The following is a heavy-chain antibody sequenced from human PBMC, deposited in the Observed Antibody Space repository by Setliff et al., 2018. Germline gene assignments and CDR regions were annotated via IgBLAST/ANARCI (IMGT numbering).Heavy chain of an antibody. CDR1: GGFISSLTYY. J-gene: IGHJ4*02. D-gene: IGHD4-17*01. V-gene: IGHV4-61*09. CDR3: ARGTLLHVGDSHYFDS. CDR2: IYTSWST. Sequence: TSETLSLTCTVSGGFISSLTYYWSWIRQPAGKGLEWLGHIYTSWSTIYNPSLKSRLTISLDTSKNQFSLQLTSVTAADTAADYCARGTLLHVGDSHYFDSWGQGT.